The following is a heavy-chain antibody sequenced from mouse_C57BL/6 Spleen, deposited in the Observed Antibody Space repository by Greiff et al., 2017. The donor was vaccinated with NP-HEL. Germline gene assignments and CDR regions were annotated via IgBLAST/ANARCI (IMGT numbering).Heavy chain of an antibody. J-gene: IGHJ2*01. CDR3: ARAGSSWDY. CDR2: ISYDGSN. CDR1: GYSITSGYY. V-gene: IGHV3-6*01. Sequence: EVKLMESGPGLVKPSQSLSLTCSVTGYSITSGYYWNWIRQFPGNKLEWMGYISYDGSNNYNPSLKNRISITRDTSKNQFFLKLNSVTTEDTATYYCARAGSSWDYWGQGTTLTVSS. D-gene: IGHD1-1*01.